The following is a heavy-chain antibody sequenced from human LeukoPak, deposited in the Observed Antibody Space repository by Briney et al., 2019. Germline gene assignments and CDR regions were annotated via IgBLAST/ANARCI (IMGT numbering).Heavy chain of an antibody. Sequence: SETLSLTCTVSGGSMSPYHWGWIRQPPGKGLEWTGYIYYSGSTNYNPSLKSRVTISVDTSKNQFSLKLSSVTAADTAVYYCARGGFSGYYFNPFDYWGQGTLVTVSS. CDR2: IYYSGST. CDR1: GGSMSPYH. J-gene: IGHJ4*02. V-gene: IGHV4-59*01. CDR3: ARGGFSGYYFNPFDY. D-gene: IGHD3-22*01.